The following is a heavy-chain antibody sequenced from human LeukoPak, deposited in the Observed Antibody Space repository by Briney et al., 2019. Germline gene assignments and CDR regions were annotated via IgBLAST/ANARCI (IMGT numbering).Heavy chain of an antibody. CDR2: IYYSGST. J-gene: IGHJ4*02. Sequence: SETLSLTCTVSGGSISSGDYYWSWIRQPPGKGLEWIGYIYYSGSTYYNPSLKSRVTISLDTSKNHFSLKLTSVTAADTAVYYCARGALFDFAFDYWGQGTLVTVSS. CDR1: GGSISSGDYY. V-gene: IGHV4-30-4*01. CDR3: ARGALFDFAFDY. D-gene: IGHD3-10*02.